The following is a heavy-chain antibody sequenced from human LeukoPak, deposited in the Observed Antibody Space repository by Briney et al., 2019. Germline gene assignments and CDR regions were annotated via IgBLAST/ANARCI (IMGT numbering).Heavy chain of an antibody. CDR2: INHSGST. J-gene: IGHJ4*02. CDR3: ARHRYCSSTSCSELDY. V-gene: IGHV4-34*01. D-gene: IGHD2-2*01. Sequence: SETLSLTCAVYGGSFSGYYWSWIRQPPGKGLEWIGEINHSGSTYYNPSLKSRVTISVDTSKNQFSLKLSSVTAADTAVYYCARHRYCSSTSCSELDYWGQGTLVTVSS. CDR1: GGSFSGYY.